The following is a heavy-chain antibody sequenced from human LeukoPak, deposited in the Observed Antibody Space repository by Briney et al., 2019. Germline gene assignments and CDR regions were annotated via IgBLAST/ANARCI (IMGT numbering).Heavy chain of an antibody. V-gene: IGHV4-39*07. CDR3: AREALFCSGGSCYRYWYFDL. D-gene: IGHD2-15*01. CDR1: GGSIISSRYY. CDR2: IYYSGTT. J-gene: IGHJ2*01. Sequence: SETLSLTCTVSGGSIISSRYYWGWIRQPPGKGLEWIGSIYYSGTTYYNPSLKSRVTISVDTSKNQFSLKLSSVTAADTAVYYCAREALFCSGGSCYRYWYFDLWGRGTLVTVSS.